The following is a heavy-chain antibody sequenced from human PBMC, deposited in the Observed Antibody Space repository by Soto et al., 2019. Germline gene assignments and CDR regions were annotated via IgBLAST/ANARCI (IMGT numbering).Heavy chain of an antibody. V-gene: IGHV1-69*06. CDR2: IIPIFGTA. Sequence: QVQLVQSGAEVKKPGSSVKVSCKASGGTFSSYAISWVRQAPGQGLEWMGGIIPIFGTANYAQKFQGRVTITADKSTSTAYMELSSLRSEDTAVYYCARACSGGSCYSGIRNYYYGMDVWGQGTTVTVSS. CDR1: GGTFSSYA. D-gene: IGHD2-15*01. J-gene: IGHJ6*02. CDR3: ARACSGGSCYSGIRNYYYGMDV.